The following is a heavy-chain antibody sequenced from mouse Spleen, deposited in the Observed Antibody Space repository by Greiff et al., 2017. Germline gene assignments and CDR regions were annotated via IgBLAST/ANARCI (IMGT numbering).Heavy chain of an antibody. D-gene: IGHD1-1*01. CDR1: GYTFTSHG. V-gene: IGHV1-81*01. CDR3: ARYYYGSSFYWYFDV. CDR2: IYPRSGNT. J-gene: IGHJ1*01. Sequence: QVQLQQSGAELARPGASVKLSCKASGYTFTSHGISWVKQRTGQGLEWIGEIYPRSGNTYYNEKFKGKATLTADKSSSTAYMELRSLTSEDSAVYFCARYYYGSSFYWYFDVWGAGTTVTVSS.